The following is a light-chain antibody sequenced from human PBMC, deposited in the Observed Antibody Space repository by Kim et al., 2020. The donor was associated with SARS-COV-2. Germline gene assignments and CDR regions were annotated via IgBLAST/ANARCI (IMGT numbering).Light chain of an antibody. CDR2: LNSDGSH. V-gene: IGLV4-69*01. CDR3: QTWGTGIRV. Sequence: QPVLTQSPSASASLGASVKLTCTLSSGHSSYAIAWHQQQPEKGPRYLMKLNSDGSHSKGDGIPDRFSGSSSGAERYLTISSLQSEDEADYYCQTWGTGIRVVGGGTQLTV. CDR1: SGHSSYA. J-gene: IGLJ3*02.